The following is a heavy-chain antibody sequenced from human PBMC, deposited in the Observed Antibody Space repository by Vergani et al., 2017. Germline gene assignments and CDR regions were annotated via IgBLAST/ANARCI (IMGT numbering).Heavy chain of an antibody. D-gene: IGHD6-13*01. CDR3: ARDKGSSSHFGY. Sequence: QVQLVQSGAEVKKPGASVKVSCKASGYTFTSYAMHWVRQAPGQRLEWMGWINAGNGNTKYSQKFQGRVTITRDTAASTAYMELSSLRSEDTAVYYCARDKGSSSHFGYWGQGTLVTVSS. J-gene: IGHJ4*02. V-gene: IGHV1-3*01. CDR2: INAGNGNT. CDR1: GYTFTSYA.